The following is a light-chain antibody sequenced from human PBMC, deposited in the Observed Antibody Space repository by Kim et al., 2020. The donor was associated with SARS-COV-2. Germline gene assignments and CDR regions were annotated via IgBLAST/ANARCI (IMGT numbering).Light chain of an antibody. V-gene: IGLV3-21*04. CDR3: QVWDSSRDHRGYV. CDR1: KHVSKS. CDR2: YDT. Sequence: GQRARSTCGGNKHVSKSGHWDQQKPGQAPALVIDYDTDRPSGIPERFSGSNSGNTATLTISRVEAGDEADYYCQVWDSSRDHRGYVFGTGTKVTVL. J-gene: IGLJ1*01.